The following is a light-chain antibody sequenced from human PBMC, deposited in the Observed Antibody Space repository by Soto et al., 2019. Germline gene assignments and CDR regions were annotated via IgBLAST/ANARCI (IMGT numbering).Light chain of an antibody. CDR2: EIT. J-gene: IGLJ3*02. CDR1: SSDVGNYKF. Sequence: QSALTQPASVSGSPGQSITISCTGTSSDVGNYKFVYWYQQYPGKAPKIMIYEITERPSGVSNRLSGSKSGNTASLTISGLQAEDEADYCCCAYAGRSTWVFGGGTKLAVL. CDR3: CAYAGRSTWV. V-gene: IGLV2-23*02.